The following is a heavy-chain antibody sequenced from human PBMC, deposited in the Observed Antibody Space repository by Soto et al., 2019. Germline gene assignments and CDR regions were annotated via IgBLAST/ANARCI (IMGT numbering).Heavy chain of an antibody. J-gene: IGHJ4*02. V-gene: IGHV4-34*01. CDR3: ASVLKGY. CDR1: GGSFSGYY. D-gene: IGHD6-6*01. Sequence: QVQLQQWGAGLLKPSETLSLTCAVYGGSFSGYYWSWIRPPPGKGLEWIGEINHSGSTNYNPSLTSRVTLSVDTSKTPFSLKLSSVTAADTAVYYCASVLKGYWGQGTLVTVSS. CDR2: INHSGST.